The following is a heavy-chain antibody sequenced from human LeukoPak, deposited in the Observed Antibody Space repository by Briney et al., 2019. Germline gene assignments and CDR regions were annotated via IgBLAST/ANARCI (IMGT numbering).Heavy chain of an antibody. CDR3: TRDRVIVVAPLYYYYGMDV. D-gene: IGHD3-22*01. CDR2: IRSKAYGGTT. J-gene: IGHJ6*02. Sequence: GGPLRLSCTVSGFTFGDYAMSWVRQAPGKGLEWVGFIRSKAYGGTTEYAASVKGRFTISRDDSKSIAYLQMNSLKTEDTAVYYCTRDRVIVVAPLYYYYGMDVWGQGTTVTVSS. V-gene: IGHV3-49*04. CDR1: GFTFGDYA.